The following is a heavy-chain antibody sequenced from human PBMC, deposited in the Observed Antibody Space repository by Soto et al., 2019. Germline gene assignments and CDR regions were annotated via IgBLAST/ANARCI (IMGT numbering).Heavy chain of an antibody. CDR2: ISWNSGSI. CDR1: GFTFDDYA. CDR3: AKDISKSGYYYYMDV. J-gene: IGHJ6*03. V-gene: IGHV3-9*01. Sequence: GGSLRLSCAASGFTFDDYAMHWVRQAPGKGLEWVSGISWNSGSIGYADSVKGRFTISRDNAKNSLYLQMNSLRAEDTALYYCAKDISKSGYYYYMDVWGKGTTVTVSS. D-gene: IGHD3-10*01.